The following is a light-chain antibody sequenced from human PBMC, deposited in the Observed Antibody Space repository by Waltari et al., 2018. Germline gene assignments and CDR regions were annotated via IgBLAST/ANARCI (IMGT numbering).Light chain of an antibody. CDR3: QQSYSLPPT. V-gene: IGKV1-39*01. Sequence: DIQMTQSPPSLSASVGDRVTISCRAIQTVRNYLNWFQQKSGKAPKLLIYAASTLQGGVPPRFTGSGAGTDFTLTITSLQPEDFATYYCQQSYSLPPTFGQGTKVEVK. J-gene: IGKJ1*01. CDR2: AAS. CDR1: QTVRNY.